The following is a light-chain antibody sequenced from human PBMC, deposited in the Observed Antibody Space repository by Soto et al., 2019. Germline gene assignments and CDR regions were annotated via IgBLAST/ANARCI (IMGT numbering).Light chain of an antibody. CDR2: GAS. J-gene: IGKJ4*01. CDR1: QAISSS. Sequence: DIQLTQSPSFSSASVGDRVIITCRASQAISSSLAWYQQKPGKAPKLLIFGASTLQSGVPSRFSGSGSGTEFTLTISSLQPEDCAIYYCQQFSGYPLTFGGGTKVESK. V-gene: IGKV1-9*01. CDR3: QQFSGYPLT.